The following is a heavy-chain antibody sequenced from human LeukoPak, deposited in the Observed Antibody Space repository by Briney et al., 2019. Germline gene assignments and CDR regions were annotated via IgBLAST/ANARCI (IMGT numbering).Heavy chain of an antibody. CDR2: IYYSGDT. V-gene: IGHV4-39*07. J-gene: IGHJ3*02. CDR1: GGSISTNSNY. CDR3: AGDYGDYEGVSDI. D-gene: IGHD4-17*01. Sequence: PSETLSLTCSVFGGSISTNSNYWGWIRQPPGKGLEWIGSIYYSGDTYYNPSLRSRVIISVDTSKNQFSLKLTSVTAADTAVYYCAGDYGDYEGVSDIWGQGTKVTVSS.